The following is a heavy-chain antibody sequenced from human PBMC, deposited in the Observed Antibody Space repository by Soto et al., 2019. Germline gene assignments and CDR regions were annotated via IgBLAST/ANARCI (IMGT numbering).Heavy chain of an antibody. CDR1: GFSVSINY. CDR2: IYSGGTT. J-gene: IGHJ3*01. Sequence: ELQLVESGGGLVQPGGSLRLSCAASGFSVSINYVNWVRQAPGKGLEWVSVIYSGGTTHYADSVKGRFTISRDTSKNTLYLQMNSLRDEDTAAYDCAGGSTDGDFVDAFDVWGQGTMVTVSS. D-gene: IGHD4-17*01. CDR3: AGGSTDGDFVDAFDV. V-gene: IGHV3-66*01.